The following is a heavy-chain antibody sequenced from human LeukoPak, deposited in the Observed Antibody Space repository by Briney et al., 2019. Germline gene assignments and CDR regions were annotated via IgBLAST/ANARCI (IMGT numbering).Heavy chain of an antibody. CDR3: ARYYDSSGYYPGAFDI. V-gene: IGHV4-39*01. Sequence: SETLSLTCTVSGGSISSSSYYWGWIRQPPGKGLEWIGSIYYSGSTYYNPSLKSRVTISVDTSKNQFSLKLSSMTAADTAVYYCARYYDSSGYYPGAFDIWSQGTMVTVSS. J-gene: IGHJ3*02. CDR2: IYYSGST. D-gene: IGHD3-22*01. CDR1: GGSISSSSYY.